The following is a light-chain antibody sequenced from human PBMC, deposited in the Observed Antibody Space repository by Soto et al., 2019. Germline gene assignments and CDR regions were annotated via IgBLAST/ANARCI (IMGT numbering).Light chain of an antibody. J-gene: IGKJ1*01. V-gene: IGKV3-11*01. CDR2: DAS. Sequence: EIVLTQSPATLSLSPGERATLSCRASQSIRDYLARYQQKPGQAPRLLIYDASNRATGIPARFSGSGSGTDFTLTISSLEPEDFAVYYCQQRSTWLWTFGQGTKVEIK. CDR3: QQRSTWLWT. CDR1: QSIRDY.